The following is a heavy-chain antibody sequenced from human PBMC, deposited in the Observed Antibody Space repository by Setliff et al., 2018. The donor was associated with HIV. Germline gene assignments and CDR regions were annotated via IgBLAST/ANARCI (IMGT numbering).Heavy chain of an antibody. CDR2: ISTYNENT. J-gene: IGHJ4*02. CDR1: GYTFSSYG. CDR3: ARDPLSYPDY. D-gene: IGHD2-2*01. V-gene: IGHV1-18*01. Sequence: ASVKVSCKASGYTFSSYGISWVRQAPGQGLEWMGWISTYNENTKYAQKYQGRVTLTTDTSTTTAYMELRSLRSDDTAVYYCARDPLSYPDYWGQGTLVTVSS.